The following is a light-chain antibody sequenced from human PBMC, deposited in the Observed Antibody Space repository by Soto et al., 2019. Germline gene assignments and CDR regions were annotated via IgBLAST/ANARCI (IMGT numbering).Light chain of an antibody. V-gene: IGLV2-14*01. J-gene: IGLJ3*02. Sequence: QSALTQPASVSGSTGQSITISCTGTSSDVGGYNYVFWYQQQPGKAPKLMIYEVSNRPSGVSNRFSGSKSGNTASLTISGLQAEDEPDYYCSSYTSSSTRVFGGGTKLTVL. CDR1: SSDVGGYNY. CDR2: EVS. CDR3: SSYTSSSTRV.